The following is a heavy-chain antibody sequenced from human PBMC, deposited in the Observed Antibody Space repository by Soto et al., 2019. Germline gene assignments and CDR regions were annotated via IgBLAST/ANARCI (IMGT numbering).Heavy chain of an antibody. V-gene: IGHV3-30*04. CDR3: AKDRYSDSYYFDY. J-gene: IGHJ4*02. Sequence: PGGSLRLSCATSGFTFTAFAVHWVRQPPGKGLEWVAVISYDGRQSHYADSVRGRLTLSRDNSKNTVFLQMNSLTTDDTAIYYCAKDRYSDSYYFDYWGQGTRVTVSS. CDR1: GFTFTAFA. D-gene: IGHD3-9*01. CDR2: ISYDGRQS.